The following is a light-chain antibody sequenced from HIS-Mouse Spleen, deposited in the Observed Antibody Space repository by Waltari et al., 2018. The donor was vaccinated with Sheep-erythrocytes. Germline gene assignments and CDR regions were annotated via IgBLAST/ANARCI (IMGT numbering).Light chain of an antibody. CDR2: DVS. CDR1: SSDVGGYNY. V-gene: IGLV2-11*01. J-gene: IGLJ1*01. CDR3: CSYAGSYNHV. Sequence: QSALTQPRSVSGSPGQSVTISCTGTSSDVGGYNYVPWYQQHPGKAPKLMIYDVSKRPSGVPDRFSGSKSGNTASLTISGLQAEDEADYYCCSYAGSYNHVFATGTKATVL.